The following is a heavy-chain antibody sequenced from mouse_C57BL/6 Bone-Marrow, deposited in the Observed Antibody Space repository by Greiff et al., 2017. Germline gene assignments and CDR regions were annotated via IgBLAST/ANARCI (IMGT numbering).Heavy chain of an antibody. CDR3: AREGYYYGSSYEYFDV. D-gene: IGHD1-1*01. V-gene: IGHV1-82*01. CDR2: IYPGDGDT. CDR1: GYAFSSSW. Sequence: VQLQQSGPELVKPGASVKISCKASGYAFSSSWMNWVKQRPGKGLEWIGRIYPGDGDTNYNGKFKGKATLTADKSSSTAYMQLSSLPSEDSAVYFCAREGYYYGSSYEYFDVWGTGTTVTVSS. J-gene: IGHJ1*03.